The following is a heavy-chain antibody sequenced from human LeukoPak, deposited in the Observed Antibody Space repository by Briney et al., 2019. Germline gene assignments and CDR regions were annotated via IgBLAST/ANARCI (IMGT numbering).Heavy chain of an antibody. CDR3: ARGPQLTYYYDSSGYYSLGAYFDY. V-gene: IGHV4-34*01. J-gene: IGHJ4*02. CDR1: GGSFSGYY. CDR2: INHSGST. D-gene: IGHD3-22*01. Sequence: SETLSLTCAVYGGSFSGYYWSWIRQPPGKGLEWIGEINHSGSTNYNPSLKSRVTISVDTSKNQFSLKLSSVTAADTAVYYCARGPQLTYYYDSSGYYSLGAYFDYWGQGTLVTVSS.